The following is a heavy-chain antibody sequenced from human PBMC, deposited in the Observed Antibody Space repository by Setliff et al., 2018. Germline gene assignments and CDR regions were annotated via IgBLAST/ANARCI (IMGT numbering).Heavy chain of an antibody. CDR2: INHSGST. CDR1: GGSFSGYY. V-gene: IGHV4-34*01. Sequence: PSETLSLTCAVYGGSFSGYYWSWIRQPPGKGLEWIGEINHSGSTNYNPSLKSRVTISVDTSKSQFSLKLSSVTAADTAVYYCASQLGGYCSGGSCYSYYYYYYMDVWGKGTTVTVSS. CDR3: ASQLGGYCSGGSCYSYYYYYYMDV. J-gene: IGHJ6*03. D-gene: IGHD2-15*01.